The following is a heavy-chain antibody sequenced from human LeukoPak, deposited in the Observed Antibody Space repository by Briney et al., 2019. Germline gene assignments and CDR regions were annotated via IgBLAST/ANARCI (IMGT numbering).Heavy chain of an antibody. CDR2: ISGSGDTT. V-gene: IGHV3-23*01. CDR1: GFTFNSYA. CDR3: AKDQNGVGVTMVRGVMDY. J-gene: IGHJ4*02. Sequence: GGSLRLSCAASGFTFNSYAMSWVRQAPGKGLEWVSGISGSGDTTSYADSVKGRFTISRDNSKNTLYLQMNSLRAEDTAVYYCAKDQNGVGVTMVRGVMDYWGQGTLVTVSS. D-gene: IGHD3-10*01.